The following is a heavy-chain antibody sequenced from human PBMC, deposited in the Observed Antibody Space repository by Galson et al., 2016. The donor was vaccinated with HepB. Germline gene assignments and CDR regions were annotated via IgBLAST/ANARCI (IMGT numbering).Heavy chain of an antibody. J-gene: IGHJ4*02. V-gene: IGHV3-11*06. CDR3: ARVRGYYGSGTYLYKFDL. Sequence: SLRLSCAASGFAFSDYYMSWIRQAPEKGLEWLSYISGSSSYTDYADAVKGRSTIFRDNAKISLDLEIDSLRAEDTAVYYCARVRGYYGSGTYLYKFDLWGQGTLVTVSS. D-gene: IGHD3-10*01. CDR2: ISGSSSYT. CDR1: GFAFSDYY.